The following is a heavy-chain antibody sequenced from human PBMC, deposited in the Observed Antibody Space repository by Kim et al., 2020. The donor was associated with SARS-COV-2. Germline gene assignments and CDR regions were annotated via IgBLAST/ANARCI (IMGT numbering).Heavy chain of an antibody. J-gene: IGHJ5*02. V-gene: IGHV3-30*18. D-gene: IGHD3-9*01. CDR1: GFTFSSYG. Sequence: GGSLRLSCAASGFTFSSYGMHWVRQAPGKGLEWVAVISYDGSNKYYADSVKGRFTISRDNSKNTLYLQMNSLRAEDTAVYYCAKDELRYFDWLSLPLNSWGQGTLVTVSS. CDR3: AKDELRYFDWLSLPLNS. CDR2: ISYDGSNK.